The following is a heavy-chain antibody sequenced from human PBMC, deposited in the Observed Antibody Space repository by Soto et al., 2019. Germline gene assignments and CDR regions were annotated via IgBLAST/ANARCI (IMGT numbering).Heavy chain of an antibody. V-gene: IGHV4-59*08. CDR1: GGSIISYY. Sequence: SETLSLTCTVSGGSIISYYWSWIRQPPGKGLEWIGYMYYSGSTNYNPSLKSRVTISVDTSKNQFSLKLSSVTAADTAVYYCASHDYGDYFDYWGQGTLVTVSS. CDR2: MYYSGST. CDR3: ASHDYGDYFDY. D-gene: IGHD4-17*01. J-gene: IGHJ4*02.